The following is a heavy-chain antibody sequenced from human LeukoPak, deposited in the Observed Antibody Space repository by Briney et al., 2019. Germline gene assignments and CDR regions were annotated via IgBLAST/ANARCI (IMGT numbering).Heavy chain of an antibody. V-gene: IGHV4-39*07. Sequence: SETLSLTCTVSDGSISSATYYWGWIRQPPKKGLDWIGSFFYSGSTYYNASLKSRVTISVDTSENQLSLKLSSVTAADTAVYYCARDEWPYYLDYWGQGTLVTVSS. CDR2: FFYSGST. CDR3: ARDEWPYYLDY. CDR1: DGSISSATYY. J-gene: IGHJ4*02. D-gene: IGHD3-3*01.